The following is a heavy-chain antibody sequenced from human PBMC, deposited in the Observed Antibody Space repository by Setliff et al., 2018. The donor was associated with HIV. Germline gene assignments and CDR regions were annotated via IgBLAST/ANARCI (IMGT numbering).Heavy chain of an antibody. CDR3: AGDYAGSGRPFDY. D-gene: IGHD4-17*01. V-gene: IGHV4-30-2*05. J-gene: IGHJ4*02. CDR2: IYHSGNT. CDR1: GASISIGSYY. Sequence: PSETLSLTCTVSGASISIGSYYWSWIRQPPGKGLEWIGYIYHSGNTYYNPSLKSRVTISIDTSKNHFSLKLSSVTAADTAVYFCAGDYAGSGRPFDYWGQGTLVTVSS.